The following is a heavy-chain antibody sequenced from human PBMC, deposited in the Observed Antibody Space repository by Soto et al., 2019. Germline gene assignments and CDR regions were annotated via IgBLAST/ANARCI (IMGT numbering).Heavy chain of an antibody. CDR1: GGSISSYY. D-gene: IGHD6-13*01. CDR3: ARAIPTSIAAAEYGRPDWFDP. Sequence: QVQLQESGPGLVKPSETLSLTCTVSGGSISSYYWSWIRQPPGKGLEWIGYIYYSGSTNYNPSLKSXVTIPVHTSKXXFXLKXSSVTAADTAVYYCARAIPTSIAAAEYGRPDWFDPWGQGTLVTVSS. CDR2: IYYSGST. J-gene: IGHJ5*02. V-gene: IGHV4-59*01.